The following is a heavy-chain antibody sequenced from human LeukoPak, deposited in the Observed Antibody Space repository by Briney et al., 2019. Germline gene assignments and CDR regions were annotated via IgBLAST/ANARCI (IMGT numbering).Heavy chain of an antibody. J-gene: IGHJ4*02. Sequence: AWDSLKISCKGSGYSYTSYWIGWARQMPGKGLEWMGIIYPGDSDTRYSPSFQGQVTISADKSISTAYLQWSSLKASDTAMYYCARRGNDYGDYPTDYWGQGTLVTVSS. V-gene: IGHV5-51*01. CDR2: IYPGDSDT. CDR1: GYSYTSYW. CDR3: ARRGNDYGDYPTDY. D-gene: IGHD4-17*01.